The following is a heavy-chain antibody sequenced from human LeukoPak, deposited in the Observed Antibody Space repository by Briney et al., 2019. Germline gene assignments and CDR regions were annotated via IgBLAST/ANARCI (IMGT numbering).Heavy chain of an antibody. CDR2: IYYSGST. Sequence: PSETLSLTCTVSGGSISSYYWSWIRQPPGKGLEWIGYIYYSGSTNYNPSLKSRVTISVDTSKNQFSLKLSFVTAADTAVYHCARLREQWLVPYFDYWGQGTLVTVSS. CDR3: ARLREQWLVPYFDY. V-gene: IGHV4-59*08. CDR1: GGSISSYY. J-gene: IGHJ4*02. D-gene: IGHD6-19*01.